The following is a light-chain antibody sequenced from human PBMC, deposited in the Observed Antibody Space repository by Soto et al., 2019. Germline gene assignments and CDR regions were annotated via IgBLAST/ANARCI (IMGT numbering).Light chain of an antibody. CDR3: CSHTTFTTRL. CDR1: SSDVGDFHF. J-gene: IGLJ1*01. V-gene: IGLV2-14*01. Sequence: QSALTQPASVSGSPGQSITISCTGSSSDVGDFHFVSWYQQHPGKAPKLLMYEVNNRPSGISPRFSGSKAANTASLTISGLQAEDEADYYCCSHTTFTTRLFGPGTKVTVL. CDR2: EVN.